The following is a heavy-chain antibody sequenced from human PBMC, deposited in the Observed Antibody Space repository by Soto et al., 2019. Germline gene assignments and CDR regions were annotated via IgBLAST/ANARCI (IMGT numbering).Heavy chain of an antibody. CDR3: ARDPGAASFDF. V-gene: IGHV1-46*01. CDR2: INPSSGST. J-gene: IGHJ4*02. D-gene: IGHD2-15*01. Sequence: AASVKVSCKASGYTFTSYYMHWVRQAPGQGLEWMGIINPSSGSTIYAQKLQGRVTLTTDTSTSTAYMDLTTLRSDDTAVYFCARDPGAASFDFWAQGTLVTVSS. CDR1: GYTFTSYY.